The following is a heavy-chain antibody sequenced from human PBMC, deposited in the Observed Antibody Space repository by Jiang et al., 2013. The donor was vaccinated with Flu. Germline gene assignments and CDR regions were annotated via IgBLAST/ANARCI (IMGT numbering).Heavy chain of an antibody. J-gene: IGHJ3*02. Sequence: ASGFTFSSYGMHWVRQAPGKGLEWVAVISYDGSNKYYADSVKGRFTISRDNSKNTLYLQMNSLRAEDTAVYYCAKVDRDDAFDIWGQGTMVTVSS. CDR1: GFTFSSYG. V-gene: IGHV3-30*18. D-gene: IGHD3/OR15-3a*01. CDR3: AKVDRDDAFDI. CDR2: ISYDGSNK.